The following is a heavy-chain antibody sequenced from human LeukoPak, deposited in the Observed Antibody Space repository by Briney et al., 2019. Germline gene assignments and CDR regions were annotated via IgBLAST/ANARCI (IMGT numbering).Heavy chain of an antibody. Sequence: GASVKVSCKASGYTFTGYYMHWVRQAPGQGLEWMGGITPIFGTANYAQKFQGRVTVTADESTSTAYMELSSLRSEDTAVYYCARVGSGSYVSDPWGQGTLVTVSS. D-gene: IGHD1-26*01. CDR3: ARVGSGSYVSDP. CDR1: GYTFTGYY. V-gene: IGHV1-69*13. J-gene: IGHJ5*02. CDR2: ITPIFGTA.